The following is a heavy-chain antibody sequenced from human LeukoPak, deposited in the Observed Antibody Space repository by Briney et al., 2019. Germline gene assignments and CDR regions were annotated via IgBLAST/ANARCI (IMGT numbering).Heavy chain of an antibody. CDR2: IYSGGST. J-gene: IGHJ6*02. Sequence: GGSLRLSCAASGFTVSSNYMSWVRQAPGKGLEWVSVIYSGGSTYYADSVKGRFTISRHNSKNTLYLQMNSLRAEDTAVYYCARDLGFCSGGSCYYYYGMDVWGQGTTVTVSS. CDR1: GFTVSSNY. D-gene: IGHD2-15*01. V-gene: IGHV3-53*04. CDR3: ARDLGFCSGGSCYYYYGMDV.